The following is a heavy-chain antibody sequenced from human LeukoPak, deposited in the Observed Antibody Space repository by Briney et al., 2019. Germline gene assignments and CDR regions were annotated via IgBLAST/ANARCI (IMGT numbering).Heavy chain of an antibody. CDR2: ISYDGSNK. CDR3: AGVRYCSSTSCGIFVY. Sequence: GGSLRLSCAASGFTFSSYAMHWVRQAPGKGLEWVAVISYDGSNKYYADSVKGRFTISGDNSKNTLYLQMNSLRAEDTAVYYCAGVRYCSSTSCGIFVYWGQGTLVTVSS. D-gene: IGHD2-2*01. J-gene: IGHJ4*02. V-gene: IGHV3-30-3*01. CDR1: GFTFSSYA.